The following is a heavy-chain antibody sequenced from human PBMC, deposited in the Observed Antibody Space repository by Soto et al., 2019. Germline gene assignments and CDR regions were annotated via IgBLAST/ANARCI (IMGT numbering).Heavy chain of an antibody. J-gene: IGHJ4*02. CDR2: IYYSGST. CDR3: ARARVDTAMVTTPALFDY. D-gene: IGHD5-18*01. CDR1: GGSISSYY. Sequence: QVQLQESGPGLVKPSETLSLTCTVSGGSISSYYWSWIRQPPGKGLEWIGYIYYSGSTNYNPSLKSRVTISVDTSKNQFSLKLSSVTAADTAVYYCARARVDTAMVTTPALFDYWGQGTLVTVSS. V-gene: IGHV4-59*01.